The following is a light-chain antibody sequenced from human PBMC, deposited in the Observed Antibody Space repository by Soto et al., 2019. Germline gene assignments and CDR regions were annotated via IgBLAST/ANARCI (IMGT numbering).Light chain of an antibody. V-gene: IGKV2-28*01. CDR3: MQYFQAPVN. Sequence: DIVMTQSPLSLPVTSGEPASISCRSSQSLLHGTGYNYLDWYLQKPGQYPQLLIQLVSMRAAGDQDRLSRSGSGTEFTVKITSVEAGDVGVYYYMQYFQAPVNFGRGTKVDI. CDR1: QSLLHGTGYNY. J-gene: IGKJ3*01. CDR2: LVS.